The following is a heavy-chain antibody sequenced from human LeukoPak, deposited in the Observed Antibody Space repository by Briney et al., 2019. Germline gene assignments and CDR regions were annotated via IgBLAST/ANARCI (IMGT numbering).Heavy chain of an antibody. V-gene: IGHV3-23*01. D-gene: IGHD2-8*01. CDR1: GFTFSNYA. CDR3: AKDRSCTNNICHGDFDY. J-gene: IGHJ4*02. Sequence: GGSLRLSCAASGFTFSNYAMSWVRQAPGKGLEWVSGTSGSGGDTYYADSVKGRFTISRDNSKNTLYLRMNSLRAEDTAVYYCAKDRSCTNNICHGDFDYWGQGTLVTVSS. CDR2: TSGSGGDT.